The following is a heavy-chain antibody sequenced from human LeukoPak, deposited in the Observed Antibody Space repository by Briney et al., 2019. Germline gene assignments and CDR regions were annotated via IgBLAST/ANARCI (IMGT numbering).Heavy chain of an antibody. CDR2: INHDRSST. D-gene: IGHD3-16*01. Sequence: PGGSLRLSCATSGFTFTTYWMHWVRQAPGKGLVWVSYINHDRSSTNYADSVKGRFTISRDNAKNTVYLQMNSLRAEDTAVYYCATERAGERPRPLLSYYYMDVWGKGTTVTISS. CDR1: GFTFTTYW. V-gene: IGHV3-74*01. J-gene: IGHJ6*03. CDR3: ATERAGERPRPLLSYYYMDV.